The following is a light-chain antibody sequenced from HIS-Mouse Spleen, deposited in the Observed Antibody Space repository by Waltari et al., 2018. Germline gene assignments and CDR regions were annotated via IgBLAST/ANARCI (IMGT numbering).Light chain of an antibody. J-gene: IGKJ2*02. CDR3: QQYDNLPPGT. Sequence: DIQMTQSPSSLSASVGDRVTITCQASQDISNYLNWYQPKPGKAPKLLIYDASNLETGVPSRFSGSGSGTDFTFTISSLQPEDIATYYCQQYDNLPPGTFGQGTKLEIK. CDR2: DAS. V-gene: IGKV1-33*01. CDR1: QDISNY.